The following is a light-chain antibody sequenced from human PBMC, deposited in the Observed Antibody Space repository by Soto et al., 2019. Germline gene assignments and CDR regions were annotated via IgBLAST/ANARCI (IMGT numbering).Light chain of an antibody. Sequence: EIVLTQSPATLSLSPGERATLSCRASQSVSSNLAWYQQKPGQAPRLLIYDASNRATGIPARFSGSGSGTDFTLTISSLEPEDFAVYYCQQRYNWPPLTFGQGTRLEMK. CDR1: QSVSSN. J-gene: IGKJ5*01. CDR3: QQRYNWPPLT. V-gene: IGKV3-11*01. CDR2: DAS.